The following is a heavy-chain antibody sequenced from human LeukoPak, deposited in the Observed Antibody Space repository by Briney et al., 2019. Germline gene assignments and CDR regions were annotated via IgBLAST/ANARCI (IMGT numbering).Heavy chain of an antibody. Sequence: GGSLRLPCVAPEFTFSTYSMNWVRQAPGKGLEWISYISSGSNTIYYADSVKGRFTISRDNAKNSLYLQMNSLRAEDMAVYYCARRVGATYYFDWWGQGTLVTVSS. D-gene: IGHD1-26*01. CDR1: EFTFSTYS. J-gene: IGHJ4*02. CDR2: ISSGSNTI. V-gene: IGHV3-48*01. CDR3: ARRVGATYYFDW.